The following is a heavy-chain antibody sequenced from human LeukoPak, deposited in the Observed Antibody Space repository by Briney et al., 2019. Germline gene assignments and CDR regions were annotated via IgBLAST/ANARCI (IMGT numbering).Heavy chain of an antibody. CDR2: MNPNSGNT. J-gene: IGHJ5*02. CDR1: GYTFTSYD. V-gene: IGHV1-8*01. Sequence: GASVTVSCKASGYTFTSYDINWVRQATGQGLEWMGWMNPNSGNTGYAQKFQGRVTMTRNTSISTAYMELSSLRSEDTAVYYCARAYYYGSGSYYSWFDPWGQGTLVTVSS. D-gene: IGHD3-10*01. CDR3: ARAYYYGSGSYYSWFDP.